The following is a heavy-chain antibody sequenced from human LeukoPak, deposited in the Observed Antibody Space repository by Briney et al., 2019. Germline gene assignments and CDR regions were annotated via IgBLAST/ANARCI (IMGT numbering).Heavy chain of an antibody. CDR2: IYTSGST. V-gene: IGHV4-61*02. CDR3: ARAGHVPAAIDYFDY. D-gene: IGHD2-2*02. Sequence: SETLSLTCTVSGGSISSGSYYWSWIRQPAGKGLEWIGRIYTSGSTNYNPSLKSRVTIAVDTSKNQSSLKLSSVTAADTAVYYCARAGHVPAAIDYFDYWGQGTLVTVSS. J-gene: IGHJ4*02. CDR1: GGSISSGSYY.